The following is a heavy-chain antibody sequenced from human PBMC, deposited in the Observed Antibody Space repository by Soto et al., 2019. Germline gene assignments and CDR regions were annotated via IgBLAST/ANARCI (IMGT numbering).Heavy chain of an antibody. D-gene: IGHD2-15*01. CDR1: GDSISTVDYF. CDR2: IYRSATT. J-gene: IGHJ5*01. Sequence: SETLSLTCSVSGDSISTVDYFWAWIRQPPGQALEYIGYIYRSATTYFNPSFESRVAISLDTSKSQFSLNVPSVTAADTAVYFCARGRYCLTGRCFPNWFDSWGKGALVTVSS. CDR3: ARGRYCLTGRCFPNWFDS. V-gene: IGHV4-30-4*01.